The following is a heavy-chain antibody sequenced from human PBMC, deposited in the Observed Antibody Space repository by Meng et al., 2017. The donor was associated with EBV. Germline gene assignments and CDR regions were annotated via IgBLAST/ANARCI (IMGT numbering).Heavy chain of an antibody. J-gene: IGHJ4*02. V-gene: IGHV1-2*06. CDR2: INTNGGGT. CDR1: AYNLSAYY. D-gene: IGHD6-19*01. CDR3: ARVGIALAGTGDY. Sequence: SCAERTTHSDAHNLPSMSSAYNLSAYYRDWLQQAPREEPEWVGRINTNGGGTNYAQKCQGKVTMTRDTSISTAYTDLISLRSDDTAVYYCARVGIALAGTGDYWGQGTLVTVSS.